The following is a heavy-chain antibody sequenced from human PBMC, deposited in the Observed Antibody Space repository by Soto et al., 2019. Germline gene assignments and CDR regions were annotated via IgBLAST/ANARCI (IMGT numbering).Heavy chain of an antibody. J-gene: IGHJ6*02. CDR3: AKEFIGGSGWLYYYYGMDV. Sequence: GGSLRLSCAASGFTFDDYTMHWVRQAPGKGLEWVSLISWDGGSTYYADSVKGRFTISRDNSKNSLYLQMNSLRTEDTALYYCAKEFIGGSGWLYYYYGMDVWGQGTTVTVSS. CDR2: ISWDGGST. V-gene: IGHV3-43*01. CDR1: GFTFDDYT. D-gene: IGHD6-19*01.